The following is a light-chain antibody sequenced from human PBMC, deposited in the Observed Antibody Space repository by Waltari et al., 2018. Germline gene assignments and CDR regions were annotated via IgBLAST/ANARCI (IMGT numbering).Light chain of an antibody. CDR1: QSVSRA. J-gene: IGKJ1*01. V-gene: IGKV3-20*01. Sequence: EIVLTQSPGTLSLSPGERDTLSCRASQSVSRALAWYQQNPGQAPRLLIYGASNRATGIPDRFSGSWSGTDFSLIISRLEPEDFAVYYCQHYVSLPVTFGQGTKVEIK. CDR2: GAS. CDR3: QHYVSLPVT.